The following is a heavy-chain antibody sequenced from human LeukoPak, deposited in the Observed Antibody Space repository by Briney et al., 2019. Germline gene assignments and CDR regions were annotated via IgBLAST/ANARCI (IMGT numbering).Heavy chain of an antibody. CDR3: ARDGGYSYGYRVFDY. CDR1: GFTFSSYA. V-gene: IGHV3-23*01. Sequence: GGSLRLSCAASGFTFSSYAMTWVRQAPGKGLEWVSTISGSGGSTFYADSVMGRFTISRDNSKNTLSLHMNSLRAEDTAVYYCARDGGYSYGYRVFDYWGQGTLVTVSS. D-gene: IGHD5-18*01. J-gene: IGHJ4*02. CDR2: ISGSGGST.